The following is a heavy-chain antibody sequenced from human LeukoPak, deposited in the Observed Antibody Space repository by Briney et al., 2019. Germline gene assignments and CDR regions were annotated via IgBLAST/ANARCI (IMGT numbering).Heavy chain of an antibody. J-gene: IGHJ4*02. CDR1: GFTLSSYE. CDR3: ARDRGGGSFDY. V-gene: IGHV3-48*03. CDR2: ISSSGSTI. Sequence: PGGSLRLSCAASGFTLSSYEMNWVRQAPGKGPEWVSYISSSGSTIYYADSVKGRFTISRDNAKNSLYLQMNSLRAEDTAVYYCARDRGGGSFDYWGQGTLVTVSS. D-gene: IGHD3-16*01.